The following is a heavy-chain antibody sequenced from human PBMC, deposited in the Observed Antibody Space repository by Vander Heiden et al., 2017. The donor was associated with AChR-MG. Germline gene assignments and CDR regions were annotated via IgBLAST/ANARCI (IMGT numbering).Heavy chain of an antibody. CDR3: AADPSGTRGTAD. Sequence: QVQLQESGPGLVKPSQTLSLTCTVSGGSISTGADYWTWIRHHPWKGLEWIGYIHYSGTTYDNPSLRSRLILSVDRSKNQFSLNLRSVTDADTAVYYCAADPSGTRGTADWGQGIQVTVSS. CDR1: GGSISTGADY. D-gene: IGHD3-10*01. V-gene: IGHV4-31*03. J-gene: IGHJ4*02. CDR2: IHYSGTT.